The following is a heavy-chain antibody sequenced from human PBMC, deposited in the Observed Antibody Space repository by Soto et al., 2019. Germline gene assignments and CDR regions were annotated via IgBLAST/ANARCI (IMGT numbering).Heavy chain of an antibody. CDR2: ISGSGGST. CDR1: GFTFSSYA. J-gene: IGHJ6*03. D-gene: IGHD2-2*01. CDR3: AKDKPPIGYCSSTSCYGYDYYYYMDV. Sequence: GASLRLSCAASGFTFSSYAMSWVRQAPGKGLEWVSAISGSGGSTYYADSVKGRFTISRDNSKNTLYLQMNSLRAEDTAVYYCAKDKPPIGYCSSTSCYGYDYYYYMDVWGKGTTVTVSS. V-gene: IGHV3-23*01.